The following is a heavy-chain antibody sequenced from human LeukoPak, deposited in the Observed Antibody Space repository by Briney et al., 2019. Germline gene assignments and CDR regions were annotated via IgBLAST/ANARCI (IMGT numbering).Heavy chain of an antibody. V-gene: IGHV1-2*02. Sequence: VASVKVSCKASGYTFTGYYIHWVRQAPGQGLEWMGWINPNSGGTNYAQKFQGRVTMTRDTSISTAYMELSRLRSDDTAVYYCARDTPIYDFWSGYPNYYYYYMDVWGKGTTVTVSS. J-gene: IGHJ6*03. CDR3: ARDTPIYDFWSGYPNYYYYYMDV. CDR1: GYTFTGYY. D-gene: IGHD3-3*01. CDR2: INPNSGGT.